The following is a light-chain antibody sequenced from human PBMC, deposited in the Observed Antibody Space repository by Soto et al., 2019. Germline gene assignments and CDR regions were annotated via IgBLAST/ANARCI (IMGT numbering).Light chain of an antibody. Sequence: QSVLTQPPSVSGAPGQRVTISCTGSSSNIGAGYDVHWYQQLPGTAPKLLIYGNSNRPSGVPDRFSGSKSGTSASLAITGLQAEDEADYYCQSYDSSLSASGKVFGTVTKLTVL. CDR2: GNS. V-gene: IGLV1-40*01. J-gene: IGLJ1*01. CDR1: SSNIGAGYD. CDR3: QSYDSSLSASGKV.